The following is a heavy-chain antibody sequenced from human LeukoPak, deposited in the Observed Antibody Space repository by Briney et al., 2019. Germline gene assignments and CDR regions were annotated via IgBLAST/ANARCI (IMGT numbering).Heavy chain of an antibody. CDR1: GFNVSSNY. Sequence: GSLRLSCAASGFNVSSNYMSWVRQAPGKGLEWVSVIYSGGSTYYADSVKGRFTISRDNSKNTLYLQMNSLSAEDTAVYNCAKDRGWNYYGVDYWGQGTLVTVSS. CDR2: IYSGGST. D-gene: IGHD1-7*01. V-gene: IGHV3-66*01. J-gene: IGHJ4*02. CDR3: AKDRGWNYYGVDY.